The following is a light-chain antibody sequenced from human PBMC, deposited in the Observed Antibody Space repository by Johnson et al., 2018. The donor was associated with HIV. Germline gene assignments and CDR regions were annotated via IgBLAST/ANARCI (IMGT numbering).Light chain of an antibody. CDR2: DND. CDR1: RSNIGNNY. V-gene: IGLV1-51*01. J-gene: IGLJ1*01. CDR3: GTWDSRLSAWS. Sequence: QPVLTQPPSVSAAPGQKVTISCSGNRSNIGNNYVTWYQQVPGTAPKLLIYDNDRRPSGIPDRFSGSKSGTSATLSITGLHTGDEADYYCGTWDSRLSAWSFGTGTKVAVL.